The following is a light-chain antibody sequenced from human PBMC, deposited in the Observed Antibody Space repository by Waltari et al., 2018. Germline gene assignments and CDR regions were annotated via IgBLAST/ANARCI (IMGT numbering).Light chain of an antibody. Sequence: QSALTQPASVSGSPGQSITISCTGTRNDVGLYNYVSWYQQHPGEAPQLIIYEVRSRPAGVSNRFSGSKSGNTASLTISGLQAEDEGDYYCSSYTRSTTLWVFGGGTKLTVL. V-gene: IGLV2-14*01. CDR3: SSYTRSTTLWV. J-gene: IGLJ3*02. CDR2: EVR. CDR1: RNDVGLYNY.